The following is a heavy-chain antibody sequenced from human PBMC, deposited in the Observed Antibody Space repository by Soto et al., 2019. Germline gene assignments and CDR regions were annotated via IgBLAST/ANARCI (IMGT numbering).Heavy chain of an antibody. CDR1: GGTFSSYT. CDR2: IIPILGIA. J-gene: IGHJ6*02. V-gene: IGHV1-69*02. CDR3: ARSTTVTTRGMDV. D-gene: IGHD4-17*01. Sequence: QVQLVQSGAEVKKPGSSVKVSCKASGGTFSSYTISWVRQAPGQGLEWMGRIIPILGIANYAQKFQGRVTITADKSTSTAYMELSSLRSEDTAVYYCARSTTVTTRGMDVWGQGTTFTVSS.